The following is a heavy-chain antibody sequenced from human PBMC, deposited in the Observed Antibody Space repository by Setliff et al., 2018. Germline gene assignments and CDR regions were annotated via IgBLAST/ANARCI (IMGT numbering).Heavy chain of an antibody. V-gene: IGHV4-34*01. CDR3: AGGRRYDYGWDFDY. Sequence: SETLSLTCTVSGASVSNYYWSWIRQPPGKRLEWIGEIIHSGSTNYNPSLKSRVTISLDTSKNQFSPKLTSVTAADTAVYYCAGGRRYDYGWDFDYWGQGTLVTVSS. CDR1: GASVSNYY. J-gene: IGHJ4*02. D-gene: IGHD4-17*01. CDR2: IIHSGST.